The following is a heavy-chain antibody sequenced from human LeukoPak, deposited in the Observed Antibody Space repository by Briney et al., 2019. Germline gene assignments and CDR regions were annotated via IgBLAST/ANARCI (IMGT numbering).Heavy chain of an antibody. CDR2: IIPIFGTA. CDR1: GGTFSSYA. CDR3: VSRLLAAAGRST. V-gene: IGHV1-69*05. D-gene: IGHD6-13*01. Sequence: SVKVSCKASGGTFSSYAISWVRQAPGQGLEWMGGIIPIFGTANYAQKFQGRVTITTDESTSTAYMELSSLRSEDTAVYYCVSRLLAAAGRSTWGQGTLVTVSS. J-gene: IGHJ5*02.